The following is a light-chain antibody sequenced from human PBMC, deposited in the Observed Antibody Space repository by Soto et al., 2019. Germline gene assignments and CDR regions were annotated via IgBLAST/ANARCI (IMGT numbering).Light chain of an antibody. V-gene: IGKV3-20*01. CDR1: QSVSSTY. Sequence: EIVLTQSPGTLSLSPGERATISCRASQSVSSTYIAWYQQNPGQAPRLLIYGASSRATGIPDRFSGSGSATDFTLTISRLVLEDFAVYFCQQYGRSPPFTFGQGTKVEIK. J-gene: IGKJ2*01. CDR3: QQYGRSPPFT. CDR2: GAS.